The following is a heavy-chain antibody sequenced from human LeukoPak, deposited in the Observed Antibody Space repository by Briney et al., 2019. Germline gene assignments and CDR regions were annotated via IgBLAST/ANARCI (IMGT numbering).Heavy chain of an antibody. D-gene: IGHD1-1*01. V-gene: IGHV3-21*01. CDR1: GFTFSSYS. CDR2: ISSSSSYI. Sequence: GGSLRLSCAASGFTFSSYSMNWVRQAPGKGLEWVSSISSSSSYIYYADSVKGRFTISRDNAKNSLYLQMNSLRAEDTAVYYCARDLTWNDAGSLGYNWFDPWGQGTLVTVSS. CDR3: ARDLTWNDAGSLGYNWFDP. J-gene: IGHJ5*02.